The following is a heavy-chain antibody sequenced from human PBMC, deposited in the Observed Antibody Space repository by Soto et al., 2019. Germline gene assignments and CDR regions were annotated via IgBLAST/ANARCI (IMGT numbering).Heavy chain of an antibody. CDR3: VRRSPEDAFDI. CDR2: IYEGGNT. CDR1: GGSIISDGYS. Sequence: SETLSLTCAVSGGSIISDGYSWSWIRQPPGKGLQWIGHIYEGGNTYYTPSLESRVAISTDKSKNQFSLRLSSVTAADTAVYYCVRRSPEDAFDIWGQGTLVTVSS. J-gene: IGHJ3*02. V-gene: IGHV4-30-2*01.